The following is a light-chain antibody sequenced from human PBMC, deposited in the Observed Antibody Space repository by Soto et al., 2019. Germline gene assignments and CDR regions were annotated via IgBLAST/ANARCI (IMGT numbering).Light chain of an antibody. CDR1: QSVSSN. J-gene: IGKJ1*01. V-gene: IGKV3-15*01. CDR3: PQYDNWRNR. Sequence: EMSLSAAAVSVSPGEGATFPCGASQSVSSNLAWYQHQPGRAPRLLIYHASTRATGIPGRFSGSGSETEFTLTISCLRSEDFAVYYSPQYDNWRNRFGQGTKLDI. CDR2: HAS.